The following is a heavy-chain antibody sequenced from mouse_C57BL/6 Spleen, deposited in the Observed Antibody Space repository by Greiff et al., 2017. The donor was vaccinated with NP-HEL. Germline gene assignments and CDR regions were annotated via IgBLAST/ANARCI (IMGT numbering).Heavy chain of an antibody. CDR1: GFNIKDDY. CDR3: TGDYYSNSAWFAY. D-gene: IGHD2-5*01. Sequence: DVKLVESGAELVRPGASVKLSCTASGFNIKDDYMHWVKQRPEQGLEWIGWIDPENGDTEYASKFQGKATITADPSSNTAYLQLSSLPSEDTAVYYCTGDYYSNSAWFAYWGQGTLVTVAA. CDR2: IDPENGDT. J-gene: IGHJ3*01. V-gene: IGHV14-4*01.